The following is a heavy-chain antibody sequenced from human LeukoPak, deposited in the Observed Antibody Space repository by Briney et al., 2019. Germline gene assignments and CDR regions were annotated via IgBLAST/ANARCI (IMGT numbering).Heavy chain of an antibody. D-gene: IGHD2-2*01. CDR2: IYTSGGT. CDR3: AGRGSSSGTFDV. CDR1: GGSISNLDYY. J-gene: IGHJ3*01. Sequence: PSQTLSLTCTVSGGSISNLDYYWTWIRQPAGKRLGWIGRIYTSGGTNYNPSLKSRVTMSVDKFKNQISLNLASLTAADTALYYCAGRGSSSGTFDVWGPGTFVTVSS. V-gene: IGHV4-61*02.